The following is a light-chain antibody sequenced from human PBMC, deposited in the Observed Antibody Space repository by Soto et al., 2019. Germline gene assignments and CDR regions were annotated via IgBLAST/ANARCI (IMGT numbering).Light chain of an antibody. J-gene: IGKJ1*01. Sequence: EIVFTQSPATRPLSPGERATLSCRASQSVSRYLASYQQKPGQAPRLLIYDASNRANGIPARFSGSGSGTDLTLTISSLEPEDFAVYYCQQRSNWPTITFGQGTKVDIK. CDR3: QQRSNWPTIT. CDR2: DAS. V-gene: IGKV3-11*01. CDR1: QSVSRY.